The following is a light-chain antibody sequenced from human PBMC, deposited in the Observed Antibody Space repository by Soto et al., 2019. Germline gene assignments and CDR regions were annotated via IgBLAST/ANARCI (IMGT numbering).Light chain of an antibody. Sequence: QLVLTQSPSASASLGASVKLTCTLSIGHSSYAIAWHQQQPEKGPRYLMKLNSDGSHSKGDGIPDRFSGSSSGAERYLTISSLQSEDEADYYCQTWGTGILVFGGGTKLTVL. V-gene: IGLV4-69*01. J-gene: IGLJ2*01. CDR2: LNSDGSH. CDR1: IGHSSYA. CDR3: QTWGTGILV.